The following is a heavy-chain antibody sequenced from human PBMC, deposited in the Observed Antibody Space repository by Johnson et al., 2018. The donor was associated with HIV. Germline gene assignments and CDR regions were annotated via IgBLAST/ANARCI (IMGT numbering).Heavy chain of an antibody. CDR3: AKGSTLWNPRLGDAFDF. D-gene: IGHD1-1*01. CDR1: GFSFDAYA. J-gene: IGHJ3*01. V-gene: IGHV3-9*01. Sequence: VQLVESGGGLVQPGRSLRLFCAASGFSFDAYAMYLVRQVPGKGLEWVSGISWNSDNIAYGDSVKGRFTISRDNVKNSLYLQMNSLTAEDTALYYCAKGSTLWNPRLGDAFDFWGQGTLVTVSS. CDR2: ISWNSDNI.